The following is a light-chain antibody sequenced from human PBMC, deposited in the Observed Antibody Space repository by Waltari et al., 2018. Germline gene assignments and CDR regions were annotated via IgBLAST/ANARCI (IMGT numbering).Light chain of an antibody. V-gene: IGLV3-21*02. J-gene: IGLJ2*01. CDR3: QVWDASGDQAV. CDR2: DDS. Sequence: SFVLTPSPSISVAPGQTARFSWGGDNIATLHVYWYKPNPGQAPVLVLFDDSDRPSGIPVRFSGSNSGDTAPLTISGVEAGDEADYFCQVWDASGDQAVFGGGTKLTVL. CDR1: NIATLH.